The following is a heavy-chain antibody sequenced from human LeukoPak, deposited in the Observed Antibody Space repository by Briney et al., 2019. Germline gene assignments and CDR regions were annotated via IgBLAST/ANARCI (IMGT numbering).Heavy chain of an antibody. CDR1: GFTFSSYA. CDR3: ARLVADDY. Sequence: GSLRLSCAASGFTFSSYAMSWIRQPPGKGLEWIGSIYYSGSTYYNPSLKSRVTISVDTSKNQFSLKLSSVTAADTAVYYCARLVADDYWGQGTLVTVSS. J-gene: IGHJ4*02. D-gene: IGHD6-19*01. V-gene: IGHV4-39*01. CDR2: IYYSGST.